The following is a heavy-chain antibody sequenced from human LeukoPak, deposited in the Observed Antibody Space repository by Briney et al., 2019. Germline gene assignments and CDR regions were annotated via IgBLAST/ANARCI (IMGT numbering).Heavy chain of an antibody. Sequence: GGSLRLSCAASGFTFDDYAMHWVRQAPGKGLEWVSSISWNSGTIAYADSVKGRFTISRDSAKNSLYLQMNSLRAEDTALYYCAKDAGGNLKGNWFDTWGQGTQVTVSS. CDR2: ISWNSGTI. CDR1: GFTFDDYA. CDR3: AKDAGGNLKGNWFDT. J-gene: IGHJ5*02. V-gene: IGHV3-9*01. D-gene: IGHD1-14*01.